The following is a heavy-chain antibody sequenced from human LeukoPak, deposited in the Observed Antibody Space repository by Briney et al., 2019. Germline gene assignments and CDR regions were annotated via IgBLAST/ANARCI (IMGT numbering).Heavy chain of an antibody. CDR3: ARGQGTVTTH. D-gene: IGHD4-17*01. J-gene: IGHJ4*02. V-gene: IGHV4-34*01. CDR1: GGSFSGYY. CDR2: INHSGSA. Sequence: SESLSLTSAVSGGSFSGYYWTGIRQPPGKGLEWIGEINHSGSANYNPSLMSRVTISLDTSKTHFSLNLSSVTAADTAVYYCARGQGTVTTHWGQGTLVTVSS.